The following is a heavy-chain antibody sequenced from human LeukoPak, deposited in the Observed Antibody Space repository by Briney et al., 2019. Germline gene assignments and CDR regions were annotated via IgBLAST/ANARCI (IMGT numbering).Heavy chain of an antibody. Sequence: ASVKVSCKASGYTFTGYYMHWVRQAPGQGLEWMGWINPNRGGTNYAQKFQGRVTMTRDTSISTAYMELSRLRSDDTAVYYCARSRDSSGYYLPTYDASDIWGQGTMVTVSS. J-gene: IGHJ3*02. CDR1: GYTFTGYY. CDR2: INPNRGGT. V-gene: IGHV1-2*02. D-gene: IGHD3-22*01. CDR3: ARSRDSSGYYLPTYDASDI.